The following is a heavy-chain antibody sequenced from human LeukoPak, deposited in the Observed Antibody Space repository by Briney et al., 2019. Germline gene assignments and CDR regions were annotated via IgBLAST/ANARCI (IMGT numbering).Heavy chain of an antibody. CDR2: ISYDGSNK. J-gene: IGHJ4*02. D-gene: IGHD2-2*01. Sequence: GGSLRLSCAASGFTFSSYAMHWVRQAPGKGLEWVAVISYDGSNKYYADSVKGRFTISRDNAKSSLYLQMNSLRAEDTAVYYCARSPRYCTSANCSYWGQGTLVTVSS. CDR3: ARSPRYCTSANCSY. V-gene: IGHV3-30-3*01. CDR1: GFTFSSYA.